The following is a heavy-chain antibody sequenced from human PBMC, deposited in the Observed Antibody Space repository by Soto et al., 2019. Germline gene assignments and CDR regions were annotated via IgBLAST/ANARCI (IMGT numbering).Heavy chain of an antibody. Sequence: ASVKVSCKAAGYTFTIYHIHCVRQAPGQGLEWMGIINPSGGSTSYAQKFQGRVTMTRDTSTSTVYMELSSLRSEDTAVYYCARVTPTYYYYYGMDVWGQGTTVTVSS. CDR2: INPSGGST. J-gene: IGHJ6*02. CDR1: GYTFTIYH. V-gene: IGHV1-46*01. CDR3: ARVTPTYYYYYGMDV.